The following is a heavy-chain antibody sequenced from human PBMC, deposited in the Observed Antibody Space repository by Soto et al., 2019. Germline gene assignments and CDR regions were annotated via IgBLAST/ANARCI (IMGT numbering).Heavy chain of an antibody. CDR3: AKDNDYGDYTRGGFDY. D-gene: IGHD4-17*01. CDR1: GFTFDDYA. CDR2: ISWNSGSI. V-gene: IGHV3-9*01. J-gene: IGHJ4*02. Sequence: EVKLVESGGGLVQPGRSLRLSCAASGFTFDDYAMHWVRQAPGKGLEWVSGISWNSGSIGYADSVKGRFTISRDNAKNALYLQMNSLRAEATALYYCAKDNDYGDYTRGGFDYWGQGTLVTFSS.